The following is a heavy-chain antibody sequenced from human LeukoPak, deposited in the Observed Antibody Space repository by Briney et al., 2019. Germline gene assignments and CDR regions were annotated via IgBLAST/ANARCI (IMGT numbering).Heavy chain of an antibody. Sequence: GGSLRLSCAASQFTFRNYAMSWVRQAPGKGLEWVAAITGSGTNTYYSDSVKGRFVISRDNSKNTLFLYVNNLRAEDTAVYYCVKDPSGVDPWGQGTLVTVSS. J-gene: IGHJ5*02. CDR1: QFTFRNYA. CDR3: VKDPSGVDP. V-gene: IGHV3-23*01. CDR2: ITGSGTNT.